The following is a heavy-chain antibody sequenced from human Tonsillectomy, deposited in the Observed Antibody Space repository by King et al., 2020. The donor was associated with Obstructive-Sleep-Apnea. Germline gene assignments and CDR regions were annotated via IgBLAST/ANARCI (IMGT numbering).Heavy chain of an antibody. Sequence: VQLVESGGGLVQPGGSLRLSCAASGFTFSSYWMHWVRQAPGKGLVWVSRINSYGSSTSYADSVKGRFTITRDNAKNTLYLQMNSLRAEDTAVYYCARDRGSRIAAADAFDIWGQGTMVTVSS. V-gene: IGHV3-74*01. J-gene: IGHJ3*02. D-gene: IGHD6-13*01. CDR3: ARDRGSRIAAADAFDI. CDR1: GFTFSSYW. CDR2: INSYGSST.